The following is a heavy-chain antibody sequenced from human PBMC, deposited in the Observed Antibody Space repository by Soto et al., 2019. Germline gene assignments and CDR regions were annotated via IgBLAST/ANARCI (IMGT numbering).Heavy chain of an antibody. Sequence: GASVKVSCKASGYTFTSFGISWVRQAPGQGLEWMGWISAYNGNTNYAQKLQGRVTMTTDTSTSTAYMELRSLRSDDTAVYYCAGLGYCSGGSCYGYYYGMDVWGQGPRSPSP. CDR2: ISAYNGNT. CDR1: GYTFTSFG. J-gene: IGHJ6*02. CDR3: AGLGYCSGGSCYGYYYGMDV. V-gene: IGHV1-18*04. D-gene: IGHD2-15*01.